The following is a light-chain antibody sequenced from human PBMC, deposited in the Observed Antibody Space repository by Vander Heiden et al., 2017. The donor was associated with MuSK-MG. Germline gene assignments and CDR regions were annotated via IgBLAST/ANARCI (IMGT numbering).Light chain of an antibody. CDR1: SSDVGGYNY. J-gene: IGLJ2*01. CDR3: CSYAGSYTVV. Sequence: QSALTQPRSVSGSPGQSVTISCTGTSSDVGGYNYVSWYQQHPGKAPKLMIYDVNKRPSGVPDRFSGSKSGNTASLTISGPQAEEEADYYCCSYAGSYTVVFGGGTKLTVL. V-gene: IGLV2-11*01. CDR2: DVN.